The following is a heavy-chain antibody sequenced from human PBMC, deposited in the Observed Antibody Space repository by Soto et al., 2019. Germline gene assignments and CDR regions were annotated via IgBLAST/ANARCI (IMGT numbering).Heavy chain of an antibody. CDR2: TANDESNK. Sequence: QVQLVESGGGVVQPGESLRLSCEASGFRFSSCAMHWVRQAPGKGLEWVAVTANDESNKYHADSVKGRFTISRDNSKNTLYLQMNSLRDDDTAVYYCVTKQEDDFDSWGQGTLVIVSS. CDR3: VTKQEDDFDS. D-gene: IGHD2-15*01. CDR1: GFRFSSCA. V-gene: IGHV3-30-3*01. J-gene: IGHJ4*02.